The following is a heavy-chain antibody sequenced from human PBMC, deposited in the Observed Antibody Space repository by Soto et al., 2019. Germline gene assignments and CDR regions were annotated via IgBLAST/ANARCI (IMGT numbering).Heavy chain of an antibody. CDR3: ARGRWSGDWYHYFDY. Sequence: ASVKVSCKASGYTFTSYAMHWVRQAPGQRLEWMGWINAGNGNTKYSQKFQGRVTITRDNSKNTLYLQMNSLRAEDTAVYYCARGRWSGDWYHYFDYWGQGALVTVSS. D-gene: IGHD2-21*02. V-gene: IGHV1-3*01. CDR1: GYTFTSYA. J-gene: IGHJ4*02. CDR2: INAGNGNT.